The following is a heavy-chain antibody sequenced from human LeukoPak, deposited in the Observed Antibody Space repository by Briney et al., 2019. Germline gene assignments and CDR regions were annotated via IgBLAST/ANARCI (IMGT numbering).Heavy chain of an antibody. D-gene: IGHD1-14*01. CDR2: ISGDGGST. CDR3: ARYGIN. V-gene: IGHV3-43*02. Sequence: GGSLRLSCAASGFTFDDYAMHWVRQAPGKGLEWVSLISGDGGSTYYADSVKGRFTISRDNSKNSLYLQMSSLKAEDTAVYYCARYGINWGQGTLVTVSS. J-gene: IGHJ4*02. CDR1: GFTFDDYA.